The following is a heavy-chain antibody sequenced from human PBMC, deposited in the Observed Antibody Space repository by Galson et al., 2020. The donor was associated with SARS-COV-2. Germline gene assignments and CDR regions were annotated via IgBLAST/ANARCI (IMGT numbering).Heavy chain of an antibody. Sequence: GGSLRLSCPASGFTFRKYWMSWVRQAPGRGLEWVATIKDDGSDKRYVDSVKGRFTISRDNAENSLSLQMTSLSVEDTAVTYSVRHALVEFLFGFNWGSSTITGGPVWGRGTLVIV. D-gene: IGHD7-27*01. CDR1: GFTFRKYW. CDR2: IKDDGSDK. V-gene: IGHV3-7*01. J-gene: IGHJ4*02. CDR3: VRHALVEFLFGFNWGSSTITGGPV.